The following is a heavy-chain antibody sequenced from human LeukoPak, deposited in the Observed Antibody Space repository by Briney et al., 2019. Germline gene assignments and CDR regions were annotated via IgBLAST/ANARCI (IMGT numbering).Heavy chain of an antibody. Sequence: PGGSLRLSCAASGFTFSSYGMHWVRQAPGKGLEWVAVISYDGSNKYYADSVKGRFTISRDNSKNTLYLQMNSLRAEDTAVYYCARDLRATSYYYDSSGYSEGTDYWGQGTLVTVSS. CDR3: ARDLRATSYYYDSSGYSEGTDY. J-gene: IGHJ4*02. D-gene: IGHD3-22*01. CDR2: ISYDGSNK. CDR1: GFTFSSYG. V-gene: IGHV3-30*19.